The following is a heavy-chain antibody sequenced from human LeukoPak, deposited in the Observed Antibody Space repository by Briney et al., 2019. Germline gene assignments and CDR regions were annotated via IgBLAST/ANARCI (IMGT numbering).Heavy chain of an antibody. V-gene: IGHV3-64*01. CDR1: GFTFSSYA. J-gene: IGHJ4*02. Sequence: GGSLRLSCAASGFTFSSYAMHWVRQAPGEGLEYVSAISSNGGSTYYANSVKGRFTISRDNSKNTLYLQMGSLRAEDMAVYYRARTKCGGDCYCDYWGQGTLVTVSS. CDR2: ISSNGGST. D-gene: IGHD2-21*02. CDR3: ARTKCGGDCYCDY.